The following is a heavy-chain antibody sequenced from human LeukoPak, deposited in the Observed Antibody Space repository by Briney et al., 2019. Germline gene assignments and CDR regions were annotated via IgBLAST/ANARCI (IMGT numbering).Heavy chain of an antibody. Sequence: PGGSLRLSCAASGFIFTSYWMTWVRQAPGRGLEWVANIKQDGSEKSYVDSVRGRFTISRDNAKNSLYLQLNSLRADDTAVYYCARWRISGGYYYIDYWGQGTLVTVSS. CDR2: IKQDGSEK. J-gene: IGHJ4*02. CDR1: GFIFTSYW. D-gene: IGHD1-26*01. V-gene: IGHV3-7*05. CDR3: ARWRISGGYYYIDY.